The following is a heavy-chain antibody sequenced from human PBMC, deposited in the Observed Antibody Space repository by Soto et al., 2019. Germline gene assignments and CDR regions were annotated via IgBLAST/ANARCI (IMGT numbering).Heavy chain of an antibody. CDR2: IDWDDDK. CDR3: ARSIRYSSNEMYYFDY. D-gene: IGHD6-13*01. J-gene: IGHJ4*02. V-gene: IGHV2-70*01. CDR1: GFSLSTSGMC. Sequence: SGPTLVNPTQTLTLTCTFSGFSLSTSGMCVSWIRQPPGKALEWLALIDWDDDKYYSTSLKTRLTISKDTSKNQVVLTMTNMDPVDTATYYCARSIRYSSNEMYYFDYWGQGTLVTVSS.